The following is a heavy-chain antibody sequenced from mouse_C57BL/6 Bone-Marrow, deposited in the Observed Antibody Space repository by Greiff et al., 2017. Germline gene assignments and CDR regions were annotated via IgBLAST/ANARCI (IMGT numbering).Heavy chain of an antibody. CDR3: ARGGFAY. V-gene: IGHV1-54*01. CDR1: GYAFTNYL. Sequence: QVQLQQSGAELVRPGTSVKVSCKASGYAFTNYLIEWVKQRPGQGLEWIGVIKPGSGGTNYNEKFKGKATLTADKSSSTAYMQLSSLTSEDSAVYFCARGGFAYWGQGTLVTVSA. J-gene: IGHJ3*01. CDR2: IKPGSGGT.